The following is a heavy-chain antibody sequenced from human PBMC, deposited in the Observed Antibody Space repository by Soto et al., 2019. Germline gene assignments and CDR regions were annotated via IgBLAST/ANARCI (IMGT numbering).Heavy chain of an antibody. CDR3: ARESGNDGGIYYGLDV. Sequence: QVQLQESGPGLVKPSETLSLTCTVSGGSISNYYWNWVRQPPGKGLEWIGYIYYSGSTNYNPSLKSRFTISIDTSKNQFSLKLNSLTAADTAVYYCARESGNDGGIYYGLDVWGQGTTVTVSS. CDR1: GGSISNYY. D-gene: IGHD1-1*01. V-gene: IGHV4-59*01. J-gene: IGHJ6*02. CDR2: IYYSGST.